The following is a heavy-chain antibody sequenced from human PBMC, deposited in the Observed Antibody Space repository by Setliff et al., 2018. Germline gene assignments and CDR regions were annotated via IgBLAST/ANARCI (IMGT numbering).Heavy chain of an antibody. V-gene: IGHV3-21*01. CDR3: ARSPANGGHDAFDI. J-gene: IGHJ3*02. CDR1: GFPFSIYS. Sequence: GGSLRLSCAASGFPFSIYSMHWVRQAPGKGLEWVSSISDSSFHIYYADSVKGRFTISRDNAKNSLYLQMNSLRADDTAVYYCARSPANGGHDAFDIWGQGTMVTVSS. CDR2: ISDSSFHI. D-gene: IGHD6-25*01.